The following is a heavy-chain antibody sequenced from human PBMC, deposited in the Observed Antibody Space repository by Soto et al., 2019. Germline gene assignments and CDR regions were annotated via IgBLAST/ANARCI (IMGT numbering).Heavy chain of an antibody. V-gene: IGHV4-59*01. D-gene: IGHD3-10*01. CDR2: IYYSGST. CDR3: ARILLWFGESRVRSSEYYYYMDV. J-gene: IGHJ6*03. Sequence: SETLSLTCTVSGGSISSYYWSWIRQPPGKGLEWIGYIYYSGSTNYNPSLKSQVTRSVATSKNPFSLKLSSVTAADTAVYYCARILLWFGESRVRSSEYYYYMDVWGKGTTVTVSS. CDR1: GGSISSYY.